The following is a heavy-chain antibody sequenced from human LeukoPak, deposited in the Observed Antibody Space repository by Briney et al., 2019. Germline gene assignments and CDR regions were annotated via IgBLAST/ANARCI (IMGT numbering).Heavy chain of an antibody. J-gene: IGHJ4*02. D-gene: IGHD3-10*01. Sequence: ASVKVFCKASGYTFTGYYMHWVRQAPGQGLEWMGRINPNSGGTNYAQKFQGRVTMTRDTSISTAYMELSRLRSDDTAVYYCARDMVRGVIIPDYWGQGTLVTVSS. CDR3: ARDMVRGVIIPDY. CDR2: INPNSGGT. CDR1: GYTFTGYY. V-gene: IGHV1-2*06.